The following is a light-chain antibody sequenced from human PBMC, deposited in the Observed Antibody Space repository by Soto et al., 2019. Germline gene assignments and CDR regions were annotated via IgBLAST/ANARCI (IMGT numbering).Light chain of an antibody. Sequence: DIQMTQSPSSLSASVGDRVTITCRASQSISSYLNWYQQKPGKAPKLLIYGASSLQSGVPSRFSGSGSGTDFTLTISSLQPEDFATYYCQQSYSTPDTFGQGTKVDIK. CDR3: QQSYSTPDT. CDR1: QSISSY. V-gene: IGKV1-39*01. J-gene: IGKJ1*01. CDR2: GAS.